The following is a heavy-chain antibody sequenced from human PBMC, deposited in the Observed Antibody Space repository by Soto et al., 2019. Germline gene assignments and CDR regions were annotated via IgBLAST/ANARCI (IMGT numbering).Heavy chain of an antibody. CDR3: ATVRDQLLFYYYYGMDV. J-gene: IGHJ6*02. D-gene: IGHD2-2*01. CDR1: GFTFSSYA. CDR2: ISYDGSNK. V-gene: IGHV3-30-3*01. Sequence: GGSLRLSCAASGFTFSSYAMHWVRQAPGKGLEWVAVISYDGSNKYYADSVKGRFTISRDNSKNTLYLQMNSLRAEDTAVYNCATVRDQLLFYYYYGMDVWGQGTKVTVS.